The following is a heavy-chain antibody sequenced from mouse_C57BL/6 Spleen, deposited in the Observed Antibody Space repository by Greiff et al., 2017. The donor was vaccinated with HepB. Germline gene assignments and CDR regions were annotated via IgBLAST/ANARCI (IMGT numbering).Heavy chain of an antibody. Sequence: VQLQQSGTVLARPGASVKMSCKTSGYTFTSYWMHWVKQRPGQGLERIGAIYPGNSDTSYNQKFKGKAKLTAVTSASTAYMELSSLTNEDSAVYYCTRGFYYGSSRVLDYWGQGTTLTVSS. J-gene: IGHJ2*01. CDR2: IYPGNSDT. D-gene: IGHD1-1*01. V-gene: IGHV1-5*01. CDR3: TRGFYYGSSRVLDY. CDR1: GYTFTSYW.